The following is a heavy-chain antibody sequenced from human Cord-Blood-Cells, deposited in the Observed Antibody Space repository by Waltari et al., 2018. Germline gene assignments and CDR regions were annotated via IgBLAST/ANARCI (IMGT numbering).Heavy chain of an antibody. CDR1: GFTFSSYE. Sequence: EVQLVESGGGLVQPGGSLSLSCAASGFTFSSYEMTWVRQAPGKGLEWVSYISSSGSTIYYADSVKGRFTISRDNAKNSLYLQMNSLRAEDTAVYYCASHSGSYSEAFDIWGQGTMVTVSS. V-gene: IGHV3-48*03. CDR3: ASHSGSYSEAFDI. D-gene: IGHD1-26*01. CDR2: ISSSGSTI. J-gene: IGHJ3*02.